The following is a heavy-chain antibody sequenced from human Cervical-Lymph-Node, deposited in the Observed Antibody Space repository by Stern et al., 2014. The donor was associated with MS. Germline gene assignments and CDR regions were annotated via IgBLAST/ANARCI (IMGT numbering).Heavy chain of an antibody. CDR2: IYHSGST. D-gene: IGHD2-2*01. CDR1: GGSISTGGYF. V-gene: IGHV4-31*03. J-gene: IGHJ5*01. Sequence: VQLQESGPGLVKPSQTLSLTCTVSGGSISTGGYFWSWIRPHPGKGLEWIGFIYHSGSTYCTPSLKSRVTFSVDTSKNQFSLNLSSVTAADTAVYYCARKGAIVPAAIENWFDSWGQGTLVTVSS. CDR3: ARKGAIVPAAIENWFDS.